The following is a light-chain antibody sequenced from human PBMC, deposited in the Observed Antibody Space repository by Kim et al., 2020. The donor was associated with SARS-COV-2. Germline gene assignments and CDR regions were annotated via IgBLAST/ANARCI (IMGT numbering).Light chain of an antibody. V-gene: IGKV1-9*01. Sequence: ASLRHRVTIACRASQGINRYLAWYQQKPGKAPKPRIYAASNLQSGVPSRFSGSGAGTEFTLKISSLQPEDFATYYCQKLDSYPFTFGGGTKVDIK. CDR2: AAS. CDR3: QKLDSYPFT. J-gene: IGKJ4*01. CDR1: QGINRY.